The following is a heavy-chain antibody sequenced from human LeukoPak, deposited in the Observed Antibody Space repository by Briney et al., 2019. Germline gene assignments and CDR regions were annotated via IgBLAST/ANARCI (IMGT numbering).Heavy chain of an antibody. Sequence: GGCLRLSCAASGFTLSSYEMNWVRQAPGRGLEWVSYISSSGSTIYYADSVKGRFTISRDNAKNSLYLQMNSLRAEDTAVYYCASLVVMAHYFDYWGQGTLVTVSS. D-gene: IGHD2-15*01. CDR2: ISSSGSTI. CDR1: GFTLSSYE. V-gene: IGHV3-48*03. CDR3: ASLVVMAHYFDY. J-gene: IGHJ4*02.